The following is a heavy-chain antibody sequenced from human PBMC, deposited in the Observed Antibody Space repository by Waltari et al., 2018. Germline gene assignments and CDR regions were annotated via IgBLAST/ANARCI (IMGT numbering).Heavy chain of an antibody. D-gene: IGHD3-10*01. Sequence: EVQLVESGGGLVQPGGSLRLSCAASGFTFSIYWMSWVRQAPGKGLEWVANIKQDGSEKYYVDSVKGRFTISRDNAKNSLYLQMNSLRAEDTAVYYCARDMGSMVRGVSGADYWGQGTLVTVSS. CDR1: GFTFSIYW. CDR3: ARDMGSMVRGVSGADY. J-gene: IGHJ4*02. V-gene: IGHV3-7*01. CDR2: IKQDGSEK.